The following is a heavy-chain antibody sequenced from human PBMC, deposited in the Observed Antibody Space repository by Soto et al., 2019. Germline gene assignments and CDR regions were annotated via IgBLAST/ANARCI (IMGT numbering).Heavy chain of an antibody. D-gene: IGHD2-2*01. CDR1: GFTFSSYG. V-gene: IGHV3-33*01. CDR2: IWYDGSNK. CDR3: ARDSGLVPAAIAYYFDY. Sequence: QVQLVESGGGVVQPGRSLRLSCAASGFTFSSYGMHWVRQAPGKGLEWVAVIWYDGSNKYYADSVKGRFTISRDNSKNTLYLQMNSLRAEDTAVYYCARDSGLVPAAIAYYFDYWGQGTLVTVSS. J-gene: IGHJ4*02.